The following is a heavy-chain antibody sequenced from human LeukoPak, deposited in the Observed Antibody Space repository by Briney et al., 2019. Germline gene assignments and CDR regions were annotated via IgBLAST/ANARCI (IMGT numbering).Heavy chain of an antibody. CDR3: ARYYVGYGMDV. J-gene: IGHJ6*02. Sequence: EPSETLSLTCTVSGGSISSYYWSWIRQPPGKGLEWIGYIYYSGTTNHNPSLKSRVTISVDTSNTQVSLNLSSVTAADTAMYYCARYYVGYGMDVWGQGTTVTVSS. D-gene: IGHD1-26*01. CDR1: GGSISSYY. CDR2: IYYSGTT. V-gene: IGHV4-59*08.